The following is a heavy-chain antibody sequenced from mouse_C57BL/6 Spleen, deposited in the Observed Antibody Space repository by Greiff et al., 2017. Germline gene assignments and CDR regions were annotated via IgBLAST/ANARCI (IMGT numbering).Heavy chain of an antibody. CDR2: ISRGGDYI. Sequence: EVKLVESGEGLVKPGGSLKLSCAASGFTFSSYAMSWVRQTPEKRLEWVAYISRGGDYIYYADTVKGRFTISRDNARNTLYLQMSSLKSEDTAMYYCTREDYYGSSPYYYAMDYWGQGTSVTVSS. V-gene: IGHV5-9-1*02. J-gene: IGHJ4*01. D-gene: IGHD1-1*01. CDR3: TREDYYGSSPYYYAMDY. CDR1: GFTFSSYA.